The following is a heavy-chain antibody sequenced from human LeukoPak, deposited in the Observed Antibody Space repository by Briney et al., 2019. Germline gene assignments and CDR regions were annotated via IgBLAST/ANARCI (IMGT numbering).Heavy chain of an antibody. CDR3: ARGTGAYYYL. Sequence: SETLSLTCTVSGGSISNYYWSWIRQPPGKGLEWIGYIDHSGSTKYNPSLRSRVTISADTSKSQFSLKLSSVTAADTALYYCARGTGAYYYLWGQGTMVTVSS. CDR1: GGSISNYY. CDR2: IDHSGST. D-gene: IGHD3-22*01. V-gene: IGHV4-59*01. J-gene: IGHJ3*01.